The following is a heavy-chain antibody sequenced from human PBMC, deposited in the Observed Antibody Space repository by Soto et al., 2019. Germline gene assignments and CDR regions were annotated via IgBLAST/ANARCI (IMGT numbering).Heavy chain of an antibody. D-gene: IGHD7-27*01. Sequence: QVHLQESGPGLVKPSETLSLTCTVSGGSINNHYWSWIRQPPGKGLERIGYIYYTGSTNYNPSLKSPVTMSVDKAKNQFPLNLTSPTAADTGLYYCARANWYSEYWGQGTLITVSS. CDR2: IYYTGST. CDR1: GGSINNHY. CDR3: ARANWYSEY. V-gene: IGHV4-59*11. J-gene: IGHJ4*02.